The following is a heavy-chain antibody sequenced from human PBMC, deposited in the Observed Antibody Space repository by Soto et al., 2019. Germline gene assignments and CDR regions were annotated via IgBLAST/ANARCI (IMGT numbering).Heavy chain of an antibody. J-gene: IGHJ5*02. CDR1: GSSVSSTSSY. CDR3: ARHLQLTLPPPHNWFGP. D-gene: IGHD1-1*01. CDR2: FYYTGST. V-gene: IGHV4-39*01. Sequence: PSETLSLTCTVSGSSVSSTSSYWAWIRQPPGKGLEWIGSFYYTGSTDYNPSLRSRVTMSVDTSKNHFSLKLSSVTAADTAVYYCARHLQLTLPPPHNWFGPWGQGTLVTVS.